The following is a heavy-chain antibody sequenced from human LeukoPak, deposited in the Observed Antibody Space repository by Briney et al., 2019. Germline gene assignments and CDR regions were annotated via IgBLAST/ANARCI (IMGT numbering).Heavy chain of an antibody. V-gene: IGHV3-9*01. D-gene: IGHD1-26*01. J-gene: IGHJ4*02. CDR1: GFTFDDYA. Sequence: GGSLRLPCAASGFTFDDYAMQWARRAPGKGLEWVTGNSWNSGSIGYADSVKGRFTISRDNAKNSLYLQMNSLRAEDTALYYCAKDIGEWEGLDYWGQGTLVTVSS. CDR3: AKDIGEWEGLDY. CDR2: NSWNSGSI.